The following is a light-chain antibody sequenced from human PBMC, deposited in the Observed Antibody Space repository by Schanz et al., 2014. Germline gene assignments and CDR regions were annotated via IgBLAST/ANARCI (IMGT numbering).Light chain of an antibody. Sequence: QSALTQPASVSGSPGQSITISCTGTSSDVGGYNYVSWYQQHPGKAPKLMIYDVSKRPSGVPDRFSGSKSGNTASLTVSGLQAEDEADYYCSSYGGSNFVVFGGGTKVTVL. CDR1: SSDVGGYNY. J-gene: IGLJ2*01. CDR3: SSYGGSNFVV. V-gene: IGLV2-8*01. CDR2: DVS.